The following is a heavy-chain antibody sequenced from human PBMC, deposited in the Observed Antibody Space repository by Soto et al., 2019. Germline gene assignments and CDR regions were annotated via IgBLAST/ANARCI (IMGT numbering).Heavy chain of an antibody. CDR2: ISAYDGNT. D-gene: IGHD6-6*01. J-gene: IGHJ4*02. V-gene: IGHV1-18*04. CDR3: ARDPATAYSISSFDY. Sequence: ASVKVSCKASGYSFTTYGITWVRQAPGQGLEWMGWISAYDGNTNYAQKVQGRVSMTTDSSTSTAYMELRSLRSDDTAVYYCARDPATAYSISSFDYWGQGTLVTVSS. CDR1: GYSFTTYG.